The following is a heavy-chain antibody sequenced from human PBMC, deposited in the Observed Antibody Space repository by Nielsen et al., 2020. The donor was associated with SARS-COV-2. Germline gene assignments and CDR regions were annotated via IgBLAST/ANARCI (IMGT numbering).Heavy chain of an antibody. V-gene: IGHV4-59*04. D-gene: IGHD4-17*01. CDR3: ARHEPTVTSPQLPLY. CDR1: GGSISSYY. Sequence: GSLRLSCTVSGGSISSYYWSWIRQPPGKGLEWIGYIYYSGSTYYNPSLKSRVTISVDTSKNQFSPKLSSVTAADTAVYYCARHEPTVTSPQLPLYWGQGTLVTVSS. CDR2: IYYSGST. J-gene: IGHJ4*02.